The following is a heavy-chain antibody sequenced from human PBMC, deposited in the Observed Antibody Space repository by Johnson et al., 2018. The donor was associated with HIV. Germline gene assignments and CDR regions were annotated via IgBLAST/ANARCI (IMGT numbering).Heavy chain of an antibody. CDR2: ISGSGGST. Sequence: VQLVESGGGVVRPGGSLRLSCAASGFTFDDYGMSWVRQAPGKGLEWVSGISGSGGSTYYADSVKGRFTISRDNSKNTLYLQMNSLRDEDTAVYYCARDRSTAASWRTFTYFDAFDIWGQGTMVTVSS. CDR3: ARDRSTAASWRTFTYFDAFDI. CDR1: GFTFDDYG. D-gene: IGHD6-6*01. V-gene: IGHV3-23*04. J-gene: IGHJ3*02.